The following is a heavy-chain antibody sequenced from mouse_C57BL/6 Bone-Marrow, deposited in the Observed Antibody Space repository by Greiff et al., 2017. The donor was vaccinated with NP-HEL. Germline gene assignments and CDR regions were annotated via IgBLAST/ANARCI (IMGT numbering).Heavy chain of an antibody. J-gene: IGHJ3*01. D-gene: IGHD1-1*01. CDR3: ARVYYGVGAWFAY. CDR2: IHPNSGST. Sequence: QVQLQQPGAELVKPGASVKLSCKASGYTFTSYWMHWVKQRPGQGLEWIGMIHPNSGSTNYTEKFKSKATLTVDTSSSTAYMQLSSLTSEDSAVYYCARVYYGVGAWFAYWGQGTLVTVSA. V-gene: IGHV1-64*01. CDR1: GYTFTSYW.